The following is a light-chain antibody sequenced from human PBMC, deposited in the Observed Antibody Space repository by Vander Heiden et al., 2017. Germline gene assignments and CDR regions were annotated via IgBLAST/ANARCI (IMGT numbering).Light chain of an antibody. CDR1: QSVSKY. J-gene: IGKJ4*01. V-gene: IGKV3-11*01. CDR2: DAS. Sequence: EIVLTQSPATLSLSPGERATLSCRASQSVSKYLAWYQQKPGQAPRLLIYDASNRAPGIPARFSGSGNGTDFTLTISSREPEDFAVYYCQQRSNWPPLTFGGGTKVEIK. CDR3: QQRSNWPPLT.